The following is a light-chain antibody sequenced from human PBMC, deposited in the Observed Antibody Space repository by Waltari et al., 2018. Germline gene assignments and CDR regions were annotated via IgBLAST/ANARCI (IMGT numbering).Light chain of an antibody. CDR1: QSISSW. CDR3: QPYNSYTWT. J-gene: IGKJ1*01. V-gene: IGKV1-5*03. CDR2: KAS. Sequence: DIQITQSPSTLSASVGDRVTITCRASQSISSWLAWYQQKPWKAPKLLFYKASSLASRVPSRFSGSGSGTEFTLPISSLQPDDFATFYCQPYNSYTWTFGQGTKVEIK.